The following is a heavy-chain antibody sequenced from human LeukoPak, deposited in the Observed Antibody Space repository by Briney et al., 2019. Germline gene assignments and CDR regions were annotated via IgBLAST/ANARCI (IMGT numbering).Heavy chain of an antibody. CDR1: GFTFSSYW. J-gene: IGHJ4*02. D-gene: IGHD3-10*01. V-gene: IGHV3-7*01. Sequence: QAGGSLRLSCAASGFTFSSYWMSWVRQAPGKGLEWLANINQDGSEKYYVDSVKGRFTISRDNAKKSLYLQMNSLRAEDTAVYYCGRVGAYYGSGSYSDYWGQGTLVTVSS. CDR3: GRVGAYYGSGSYSDY. CDR2: INQDGSEK.